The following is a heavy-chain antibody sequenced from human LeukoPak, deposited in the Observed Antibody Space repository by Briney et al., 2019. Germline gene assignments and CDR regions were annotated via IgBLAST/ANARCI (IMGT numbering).Heavy chain of an antibody. D-gene: IGHD2-15*01. CDR1: GGSSSGYY. CDR2: INHSGST. V-gene: IGHV4-34*01. CDR3: ARPYSYYYYYHMDV. J-gene: IGHJ6*03. Sequence: SETLSLTCAVYGGSSSGYYWSWIRQPPGKGLEWIGEINHSGSTNYNPSLKSRVAISVDTSKNQFSLKLSSVTAADTAVYYCARPYSYYYYYHMDVWGKGTTVTVSS.